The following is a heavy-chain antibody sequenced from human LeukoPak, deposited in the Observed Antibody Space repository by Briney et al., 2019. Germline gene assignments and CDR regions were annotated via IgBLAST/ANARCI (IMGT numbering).Heavy chain of an antibody. CDR1: GFTFDDYA. CDR2: ISWNSGSI. J-gene: IGHJ4*02. CDR3: AKEGEWLRAPFDY. D-gene: IGHD5-12*01. Sequence: PGRSLRLSCAASGFTFDDYAMHWVRQAPGKGLEWVSGISWNSGSIGYADSVKGRFTISGDNAKNSLYLQMNSLRAEDTALYYCAKEGEWLRAPFDYWGQGTLVTVSS. V-gene: IGHV3-9*01.